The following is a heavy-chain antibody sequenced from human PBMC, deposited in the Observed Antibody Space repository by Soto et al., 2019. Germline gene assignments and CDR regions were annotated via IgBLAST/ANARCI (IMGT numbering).Heavy chain of an antibody. CDR3: ARTRFGYSYGAFDY. J-gene: IGHJ4*02. Sequence: QPGGSLRLSCAASGFTFSSYWMHWVRQAPGKGLVWVSRINSDGSSTSYADSVKGRFTISRDNAKNTLYLQMNSLRAEDTAVYYCARTRFGYSYGAFDYWGQGTLVTVSS. CDR2: INSDGSST. CDR1: GFTFSSYW. D-gene: IGHD5-18*01. V-gene: IGHV3-74*01.